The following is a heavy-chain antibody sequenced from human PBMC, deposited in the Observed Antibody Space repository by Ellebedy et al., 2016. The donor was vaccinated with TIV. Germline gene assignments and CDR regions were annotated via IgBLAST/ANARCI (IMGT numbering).Heavy chain of an antibody. D-gene: IGHD3-22*01. V-gene: IGHV3-23*01. CDR1: GFIFSSYA. J-gene: IGHJ4*02. CDR3: AKGRGGGSDSSAPRYYFDY. CDR2: INSRGSTT. Sequence: GESLKISCAASGFIFSSYAMSWVRQAPGKGLEWVLGINSRGSTTYYADSLEGRFIISRDNSKKTLYLQMNSLRAEDTAVYYCAKGRGGGSDSSAPRYYFDYWGLGTLVTVSS.